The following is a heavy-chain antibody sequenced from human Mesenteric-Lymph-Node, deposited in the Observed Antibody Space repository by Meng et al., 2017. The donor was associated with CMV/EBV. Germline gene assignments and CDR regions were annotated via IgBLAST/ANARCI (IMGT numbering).Heavy chain of an antibody. V-gene: IGHV5-51*01. Sequence: GESLKISCKGSGYSFTSYWIGWVRQMPGKGLEWMGIIYPGDSSDSDIKYSPSFQGQVTISVDMSISAAHLQWSSLKASDTAIYYCARGGSHTRPYDAFDIWGQGTMVTVSS. D-gene: IGHD2-2*02. CDR3: ARGGSHTRPYDAFDI. CDR1: GYSFTSYW. CDR2: IYPGDSSDSDI. J-gene: IGHJ3*02.